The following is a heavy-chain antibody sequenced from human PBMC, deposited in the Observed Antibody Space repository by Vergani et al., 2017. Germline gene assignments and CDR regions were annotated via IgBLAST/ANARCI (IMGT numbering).Heavy chain of an antibody. V-gene: IGHV4-34*01. CDR1: GGSFSGYY. Sequence: QVQLQQWGAGLLKPSETLSLTCAVYGGSFSGYYWSWIRQPPGKGLEWSGEINHSGSTNYNPSLKSRVTISVDTSKNQFSLKLSSVTAADTAVYYCARGYYDILTGYYEDYWGQGTLVTVSS. D-gene: IGHD3-9*01. J-gene: IGHJ4*02. CDR2: INHSGST. CDR3: ARGYYDILTGYYEDY.